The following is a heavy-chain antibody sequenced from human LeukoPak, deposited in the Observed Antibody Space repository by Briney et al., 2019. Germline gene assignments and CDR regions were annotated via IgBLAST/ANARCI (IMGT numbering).Heavy chain of an antibody. CDR2: ISYDGSNK. D-gene: IGHD3-9*01. V-gene: IGHV3-30*18. CDR1: GFTFSSYG. Sequence: GGSLRLSCAASGFTFSSYGMHWVRQAPGKGLEWVAVISYDGSNKYYAGSVKGRFTISRDNSKNTLYLQMNSLRAEDTAVYYCAKDLGRYFDWLAIDYWGQGTLVTVSS. J-gene: IGHJ4*02. CDR3: AKDLGRYFDWLAIDY.